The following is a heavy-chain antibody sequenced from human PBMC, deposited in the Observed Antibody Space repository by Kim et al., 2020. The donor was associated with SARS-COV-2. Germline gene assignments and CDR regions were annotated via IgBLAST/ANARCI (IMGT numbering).Heavy chain of an antibody. CDR3: ARRVDTGLGAAMDV. CDR2: ILYSGST. J-gene: IGHJ6*02. Sequence: ETLSLTCTVSGGSITSSSFYWGWIRQPPGKGLEWIGNILYSGSTYYNPSLKSRVTISVDTSKNQFSLKVNSVTAADTAVYYCARRVDTGLGAAMDVWGQGTTVTVSS. D-gene: IGHD5-18*01. V-gene: IGHV4-39*01. CDR1: GGSITSSSFY.